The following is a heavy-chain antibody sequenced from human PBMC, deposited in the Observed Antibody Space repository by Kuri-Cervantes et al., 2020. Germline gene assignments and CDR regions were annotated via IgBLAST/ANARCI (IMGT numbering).Heavy chain of an antibody. CDR1: GFTFSSYA. CDR2: ISYDGSNK. D-gene: IGHD3-10*01. V-gene: IGHV3-30-3*01. J-gene: IGHJ4*02. CDR3: AKGRGSG. Sequence: GGSLRLSCAASGFTFSSYAMHWVRHAPGKGLEWVAVISYDGSNKYYADSVKGRFTISRDNSKNTLYLQMNSLRAEDTAVYYCAKGRGSGGGQGTLVTVSS.